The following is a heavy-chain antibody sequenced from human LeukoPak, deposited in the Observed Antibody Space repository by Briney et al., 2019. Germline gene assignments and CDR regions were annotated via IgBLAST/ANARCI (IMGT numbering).Heavy chain of an antibody. D-gene: IGHD1-26*01. V-gene: IGHV3-7*01. J-gene: IGHJ4*02. CDR2: IRDDGSDK. CDR3: VRHTRRSPGDY. CDR1: GFTFSRYW. Sequence: GGSLRLSCAASGFTFSRYWMTWVRQAPGKGREWMANIRDDGSDKYHVDSVKGRFTISRDNAQNTLLLQMDSLRVEDTAVYYCVRHTRRSPGDYWGQGTLVTVST.